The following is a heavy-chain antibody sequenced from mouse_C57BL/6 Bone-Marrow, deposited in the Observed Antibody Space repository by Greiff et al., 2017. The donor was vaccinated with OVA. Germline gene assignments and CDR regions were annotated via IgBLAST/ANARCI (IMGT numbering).Heavy chain of an antibody. D-gene: IGHD5-1*01. Sequence: QVQLQQSGAELVRPGTSVKVSCKASGYAFTNYLIEWVKQRPGQGLEWIGVINPGSGGTNYNEKFKGKATLTAYKSSSTAYMQLSSLTSEDSAVYFCARWEYAFDYWGQGTTLTVSS. V-gene: IGHV1-54*01. CDR1: GYAFTNYL. J-gene: IGHJ2*01. CDR2: INPGSGGT. CDR3: ARWEYAFDY.